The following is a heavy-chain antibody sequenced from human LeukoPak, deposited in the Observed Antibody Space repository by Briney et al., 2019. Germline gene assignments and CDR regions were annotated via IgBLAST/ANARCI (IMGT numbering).Heavy chain of an antibody. CDR3: ARDGANTFGGVIVTQNFDY. CDR1: GYTFPNYD. D-gene: IGHD3-16*02. Sequence: ASVKVSCKTSGYTFPNYDIYWVRQAPGQGLEWMGWINTNTGNPMYAQGFTGRFVFSLDTSVNTAYLQISSLKAEDTAVYYCARDGANTFGGVIVTQNFDYWGQGTLVTVSS. V-gene: IGHV7-4-1*02. CDR2: INTNTGNP. J-gene: IGHJ4*02.